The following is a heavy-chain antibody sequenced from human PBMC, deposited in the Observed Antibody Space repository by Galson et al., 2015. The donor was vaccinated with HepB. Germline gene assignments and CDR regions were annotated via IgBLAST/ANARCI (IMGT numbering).Heavy chain of an antibody. J-gene: IGHJ6*03. CDR2: IKSKTDGGTT. CDR3: TTAIEPSRIAAAGRPSYYYYYMDV. V-gene: IGHV3-15*07. D-gene: IGHD6-13*01. CDR1: GFTFSNAW. Sequence: SLRLSCAASGFTFSNAWMNWVRQAPGKGLEWVGRIKSKTDGGTTDYAAPVKGRFTISRDDSKNTLYLQMNSLKTEDTAVYYCTTAIEPSRIAAAGRPSYYYYYMDVWGKGTTVTVSS.